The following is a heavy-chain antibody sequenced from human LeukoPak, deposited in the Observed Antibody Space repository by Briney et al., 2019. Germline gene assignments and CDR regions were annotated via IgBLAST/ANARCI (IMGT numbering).Heavy chain of an antibody. V-gene: IGHV4-59*08. CDR2: MFYNVST. J-gene: IGHJ4*02. D-gene: IGHD3-22*01. CDR1: GGSISSYY. CDR3: ARSHPDYYDSSGYLFDY. Sequence: KPSETLSLTCTVSGGSISSYYWNWIRQPPGKGLEWIAYMFYNVSTNYSPSLKSRVTISVDTSKNQFSLKLSSVTAADTAVYYCARSHPDYYDSSGYLFDYWGQGTLVTVAS.